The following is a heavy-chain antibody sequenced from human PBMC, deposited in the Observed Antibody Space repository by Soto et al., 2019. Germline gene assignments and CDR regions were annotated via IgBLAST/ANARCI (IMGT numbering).Heavy chain of an antibody. J-gene: IGHJ5*02. CDR1: GFTFSSYA. CDR3: AKPSITMKNTAYWFDP. CDR2: ISGSGGST. Sequence: GSLRLSCAASGFTFSSYAMSWVRQAPGKGLEWVSAISGSGGSTYYADSVKGRFTISRDNSKNTLYLQMNSLRAEDTAVYYCAKPSITMKNTAYWFDPWGQGTLVTVSS. D-gene: IGHD3-22*01. V-gene: IGHV3-23*01.